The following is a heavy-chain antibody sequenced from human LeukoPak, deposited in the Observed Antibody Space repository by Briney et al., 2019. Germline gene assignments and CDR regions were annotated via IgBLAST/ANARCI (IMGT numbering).Heavy chain of an antibody. CDR1: GFTFSSYA. Sequence: GGSLRLSCAASGFTFSSYAMIWVRQAPGKGLEWVSAISGSGGSTYYADSAKGRFTISRDNSKNTLYLQMNSLRAEDTAVYYCAKSHQPYDYYGMDVWGQGTTVTVSS. J-gene: IGHJ6*02. D-gene: IGHD2-2*01. CDR2: ISGSGGST. CDR3: AKSHQPYDYYGMDV. V-gene: IGHV3-23*01.